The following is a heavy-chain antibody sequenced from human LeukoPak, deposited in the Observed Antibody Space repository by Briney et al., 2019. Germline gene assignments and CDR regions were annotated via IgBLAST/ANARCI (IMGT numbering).Heavy chain of an antibody. CDR2: ISSSSSYI. V-gene: IGHV3-21*01. J-gene: IGHJ6*02. Sequence: GGSLRLSCAASGFTFSSYSMNWVRQAPGKGLEWVSSISSSSSYIYYADSVKGRFTISRDNAKNSLYLQMNSLRAEDTAVYYCLVVPAATLSYGVDVWGQGTTVTVSS. CDR1: GFTFSSYS. CDR3: LVVPAATLSYGVDV. D-gene: IGHD2-2*01.